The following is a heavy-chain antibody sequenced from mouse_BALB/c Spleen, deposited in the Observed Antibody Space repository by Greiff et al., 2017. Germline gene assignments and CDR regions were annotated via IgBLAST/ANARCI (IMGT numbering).Heavy chain of an antibody. CDR3: TRVYYYGSSYDWYFDV. V-gene: IGHV1-5*01. D-gene: IGHD1-1*01. Sequence: SGTVLARPGASVKMSCKASGYSFTSYWMHWVKQRPGQGLEWIGAIYPGNSDTSYNQKFKGKAKLTAVTSASTAYMELSSLTNEDSAVYYCTRVYYYGSSYDWYFDVWGAGTTVTVSS. CDR2: IYPGNSDT. J-gene: IGHJ1*01. CDR1: GYSFTSYW.